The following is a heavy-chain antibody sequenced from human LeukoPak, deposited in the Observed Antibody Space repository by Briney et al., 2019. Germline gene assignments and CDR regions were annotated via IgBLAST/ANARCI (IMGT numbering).Heavy chain of an antibody. CDR3: ARDRWVQKSTVVVPAASFDF. V-gene: IGHV4-30-4*08. J-gene: IGHJ4*02. CDR2: IYYSGSS. Sequence: PSETLSLTCTVSGGSISSGDYYWSWIRQPPGKGLEWIGYIYYSGSSYYNPSLKSRVTISVDTSKNQFSLKLSSVTAADTAVYYCARDRWVQKSTVVVPAASFDFWGQGILVTVSS. D-gene: IGHD2-2*01. CDR1: GGSISSGDYY.